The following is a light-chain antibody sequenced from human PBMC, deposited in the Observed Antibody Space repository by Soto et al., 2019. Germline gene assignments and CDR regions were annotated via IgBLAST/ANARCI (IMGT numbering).Light chain of an antibody. CDR3: SSYAVSNNYVL. J-gene: IGLJ2*01. CDR2: DVS. V-gene: IGLV2-8*01. Sequence: QSALTQPPSASGSPGQSVTISCTGTSSDVGGYKFVSWYQQHPGKAPKLIIYDVSQRPSGVPDRFSGSKSGNTASLTVAGLQADDEDDYYCSSYAVSNNYVLFGGGTKLTVL. CDR1: SSDVGGYKF.